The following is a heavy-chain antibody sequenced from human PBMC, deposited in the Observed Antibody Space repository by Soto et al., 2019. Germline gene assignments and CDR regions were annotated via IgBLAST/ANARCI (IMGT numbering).Heavy chain of an antibody. V-gene: IGHV3-21*01. D-gene: IGHD2-15*01. J-gene: IGHJ6*02. CDR3: ARSDLRYWSGGSCYSGYYYGMDV. Sequence: GGSLGLSCAASGFTFSSYNMNWVRQAPGKGLEWVSYISSSSSYIYYADSVKGRFTISRDNAKNSLYLQMNSLRAEDTAVYYCARSDLRYWSGGSCYSGYYYGMDVWGQGTTVTFSS. CDR2: ISSSSSYI. CDR1: GFTFSSYN.